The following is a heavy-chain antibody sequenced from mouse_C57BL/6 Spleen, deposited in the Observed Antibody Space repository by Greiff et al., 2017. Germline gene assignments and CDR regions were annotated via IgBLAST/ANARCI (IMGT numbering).Heavy chain of an antibody. J-gene: IGHJ3*01. CDR2: LYPNNGGN. D-gene: IGHD2-3*01. V-gene: IGHV1-34*01. Sequence: EVQLQQSGPELVKPGASVKMSCKASGYTFTDYYMHWVKQSHGKSLEWIGYLYPNNGGNGYNQKFKGKATLTVDKSSRPAYMELRSLTAENSAVYYCAREGGYDGYCLFAVWGKGTLVTVSA. CDR1: GYTFTDYY. CDR3: AREGGYDGYCLFAV.